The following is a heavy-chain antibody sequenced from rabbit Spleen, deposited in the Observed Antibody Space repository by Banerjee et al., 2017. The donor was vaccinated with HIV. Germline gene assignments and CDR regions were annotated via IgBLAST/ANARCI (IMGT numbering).Heavy chain of an antibody. J-gene: IGHJ6*01. V-gene: IGHV1S45*01. CDR2: INIATGKS. CDR1: GFSFGDRDV. CDR3: ARDTGSSFSSYGMDL. D-gene: IGHD8-1*01. Sequence: QERLVESGGGLVQPEGSLTLTCTASGFSFGDRDVMCWVRQAPGKGLEWITCINIATGKSVYASWVSGRFIMSRTSSTTVTLQMTSLTAADTATYFCARDTGSSFSSYGMDLWGPGTLVTVS.